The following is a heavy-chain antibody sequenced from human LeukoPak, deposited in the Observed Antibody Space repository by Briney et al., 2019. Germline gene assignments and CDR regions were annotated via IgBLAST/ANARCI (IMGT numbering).Heavy chain of an antibody. CDR2: ANQDGNNK. J-gene: IGHJ4*02. Sequence: GGSLRLSCAASEFTFSDYWMTWVRQAPGKGLEWVANANQDGNNKNYVESVKGRFTISRDNAKNSLYLQMNSLRAEDTAVYYCARILGGDEGADYWGRGTLVTVSS. V-gene: IGHV3-7*01. D-gene: IGHD1-26*01. CDR3: ARILGGDEGADY. CDR1: EFTFSDYW.